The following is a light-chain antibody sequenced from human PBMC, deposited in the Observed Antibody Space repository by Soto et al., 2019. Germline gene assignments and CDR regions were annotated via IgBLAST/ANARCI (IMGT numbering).Light chain of an antibody. V-gene: IGLV2-11*01. Sequence: ALTQPRSVSGSPGQSVTISCTGTSSDVGGYKFVSWYQQHPGKAPKFMIYEVSKRPSGVPDRFSGSKSGNTAFLTISGLQAEDEADYYCCSYAGFYTSVFGTGTKLTVL. CDR2: EVS. J-gene: IGLJ1*01. CDR1: SSDVGGYKF. CDR3: CSYAGFYTSV.